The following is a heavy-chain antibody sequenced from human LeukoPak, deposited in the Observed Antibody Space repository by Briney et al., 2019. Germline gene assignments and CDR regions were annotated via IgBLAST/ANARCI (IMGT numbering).Heavy chain of an antibody. CDR1: GFTFSSYG. CDR3: AKDYAYYYVDYYYGMDV. CDR2: ISYDGSNK. J-gene: IGHJ6*04. D-gene: IGHD3-10*02. V-gene: IGHV3-30*18. Sequence: PGRSLRLSCAASGFTFSSYGMHWVRQAPGKGLEWVAVISYDGSNKYYADSVEGRFTISRDNSKNTLYLQMNSLRAEDTAVYYCAKDYAYYYVDYYYGMDVWGKGTTVTVSS.